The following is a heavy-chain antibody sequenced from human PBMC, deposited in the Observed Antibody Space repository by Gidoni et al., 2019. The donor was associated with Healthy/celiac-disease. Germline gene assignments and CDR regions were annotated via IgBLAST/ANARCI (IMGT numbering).Heavy chain of an antibody. D-gene: IGHD1-1*01. CDR1: GGTFSSYA. J-gene: IGHJ6*02. Sequence: QVQLVQSGAEVKKPGSSVTVSCKASGGTFSSYAISWVRQAPGQGLEWMGRIIPILGIANYAQKFQGRVTITADKSTSTAYMELSSLRSEDTAVYYCARDTYQLERNGMDVWGQGTTVTVSS. CDR3: ARDTYQLERNGMDV. CDR2: IIPILGIA. V-gene: IGHV1-69*04.